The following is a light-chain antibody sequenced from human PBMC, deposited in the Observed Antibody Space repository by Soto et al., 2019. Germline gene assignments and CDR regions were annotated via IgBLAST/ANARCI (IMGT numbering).Light chain of an antibody. CDR2: DES. Sequence: DIVLTQSPDTLSLSPGESATLSCRASQSLGRYLACYQQKPRQHPSPLIYDESHRATGIPVRFSGSGSDSDFTLTISSLEPEDFAVYYCQQRSYPITFGQGTRLEI. V-gene: IGKV3-11*01. J-gene: IGKJ5*01. CDR3: QQRSYPIT. CDR1: QSLGRY.